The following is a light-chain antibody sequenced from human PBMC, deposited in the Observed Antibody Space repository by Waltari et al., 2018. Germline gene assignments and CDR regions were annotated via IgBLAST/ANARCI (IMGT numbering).Light chain of an antibody. J-gene: IGKJ5*01. V-gene: IGKV4-1*01. Sequence: DIVLTQSPDSLAVSLGERATINCKSSQSLLSSFNSKTYIAWYQQKPGQPPKLRINWASARGSGVPERVSGSGSETDFTLTISSLQAEDVAVYYCHHYYIPPLTFGQGTRLEIK. CDR3: HHYYIPPLT. CDR2: WAS. CDR1: QSLLSSFNSKTY.